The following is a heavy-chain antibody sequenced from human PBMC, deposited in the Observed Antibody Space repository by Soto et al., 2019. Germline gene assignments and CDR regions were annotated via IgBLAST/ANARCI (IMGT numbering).Heavy chain of an antibody. V-gene: IGHV4-34*01. J-gene: IGHJ4*02. Sequence: PSETLSLTCAVYGGSFRVYYWSWIRKPPGKGLEWIGEINHSGSTNYNPSLKSRVTISVDTSQNQFSLKMSSVTAADTAVYYCAGASDCGCDCYSDDWGQGTPVTVSS. D-gene: IGHD2-21*02. CDR2: INHSGST. CDR3: AGASDCGCDCYSDD. CDR1: GGSFRVYY.